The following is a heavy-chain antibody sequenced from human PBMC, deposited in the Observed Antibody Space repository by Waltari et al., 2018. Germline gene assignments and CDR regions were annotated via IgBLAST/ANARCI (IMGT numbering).Heavy chain of an antibody. CDR2: VFPLLDRA. CDR3: ARPTGDSTASSNWFDP. Sequence: QVQLVQSGAEVKKPGSSVRVSCKASGGTLSSYPISWVRQAPGQGLEGMGRVFPLLDRANYAQRFQGRLTITADKSTNTAYMELASLTSEDTAVYYCARPTGDSTASSNWFDPWGQGTLVTVSS. J-gene: IGHJ5*02. CDR1: GGTLSSYP. D-gene: IGHD6-6*01. V-gene: IGHV1-69*04.